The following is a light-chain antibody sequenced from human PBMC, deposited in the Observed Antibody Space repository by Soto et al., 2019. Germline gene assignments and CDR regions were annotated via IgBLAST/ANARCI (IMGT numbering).Light chain of an antibody. CDR1: SSDVGSYNL. CDR2: EVS. J-gene: IGLJ3*02. CDR3: CSYAGSSTPWV. V-gene: IGLV2-23*02. Sequence: QSALTQPASVSGSPGQSITISCTGTSSDVGSYNLVSWYQQHPGKAPKLMIYEVSKRPSGVSNRFSGSKSGNTASLTISGRHAEDEEDYYCCSYAGSSTPWVFGGGTKLTVL.